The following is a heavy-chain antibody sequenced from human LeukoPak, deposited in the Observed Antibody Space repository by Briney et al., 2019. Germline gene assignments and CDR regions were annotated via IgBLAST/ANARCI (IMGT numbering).Heavy chain of an antibody. CDR1: GGSFSGYY. D-gene: IGHD3-10*01. V-gene: IGHV4-34*01. J-gene: IGHJ5*02. CDR3: ARGYGKTVILWFRVESRWFDP. Sequence: SETLSLTCAVYGGSFSGYYWSWIRQPPGKGLEWIGEINHSGSTNYNPSLKSRVTISVDTSKNQFSLKLSSVTAADTAVYYCARGYGKTVILWFRVESRWFDPWGQGTLVTVSS. CDR2: INHSGST.